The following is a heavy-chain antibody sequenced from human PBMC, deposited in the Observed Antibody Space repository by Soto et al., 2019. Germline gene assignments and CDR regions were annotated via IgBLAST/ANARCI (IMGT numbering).Heavy chain of an antibody. J-gene: IGHJ4*02. CDR1: GGSISSYY. Sequence: TSETLSLTCTVSGGSISSYYWSWIRQPPGKGLEWIGYIYYSGSTNYNPSLKSRVTVSVDTSKNQFSLKLSSVTAADTAVYYCARLESSGQIDYWGQGTLVTVSS. CDR3: ARLESSGQIDY. CDR2: IYYSGST. V-gene: IGHV4-59*08. D-gene: IGHD6-19*01.